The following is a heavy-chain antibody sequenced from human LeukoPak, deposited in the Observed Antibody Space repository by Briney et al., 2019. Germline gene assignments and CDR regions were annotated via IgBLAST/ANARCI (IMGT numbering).Heavy chain of an antibody. V-gene: IGHV3-53*01. CDR1: GFTVSSNY. CDR2: IYSGGST. J-gene: IGHJ6*02. CDR3: ARENNGYYYGMDV. Sequence: GRSLRLSCAASGFTVSSNYMSWVRQAPGKGLEWVSVIYSGGSTYYADSVKGRFTISRDNSKNTLYLQMNSLRAEDTAVYYCARENNGYYYGMDVWGQGTTVTVSS. D-gene: IGHD1/OR15-1a*01.